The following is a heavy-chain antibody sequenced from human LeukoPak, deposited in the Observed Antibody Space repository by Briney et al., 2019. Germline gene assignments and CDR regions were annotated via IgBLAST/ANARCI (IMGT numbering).Heavy chain of an antibody. CDR2: IYSGGST. Sequence: PGGSLRLSCAASGFTVSSNYMSWVRQPPGKGLEWVSVIYSGGSTYYADSVKGRFTISRDNSKNTLYLQMNSLRAEDTAVYYCARDKVTVAHDAFDIWGQGTMVTVSS. CDR1: GFTVSSNY. CDR3: ARDKVTVAHDAFDI. J-gene: IGHJ3*02. V-gene: IGHV3-53*01. D-gene: IGHD4-11*01.